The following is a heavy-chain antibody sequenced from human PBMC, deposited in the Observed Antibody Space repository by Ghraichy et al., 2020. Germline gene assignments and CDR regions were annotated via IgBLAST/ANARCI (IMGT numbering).Heavy chain of an antibody. CDR2: ISAYNGNT. CDR3: ARGYRDVYSSSFLPS. V-gene: IGHV1-18*01. Sequence: ASVKVSCKASGYTFTSYGISWVRQAPGQGLEWMGWISAYNGNTNYAQKLQDRVTMTTDTSTSTAYMELRSLRSDDTAVYYCARGYRDVYSSSFLPSWGQGTLVTGSS. CDR1: GYTFTSYG. D-gene: IGHD6-13*01. J-gene: IGHJ5*02.